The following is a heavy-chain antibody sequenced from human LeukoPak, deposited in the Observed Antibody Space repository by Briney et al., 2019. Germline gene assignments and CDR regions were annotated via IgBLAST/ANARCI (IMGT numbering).Heavy chain of an antibody. V-gene: IGHV4-34*01. CDR3: ARGSRSGPGRFFDN. J-gene: IGHJ4*02. CDR2: INHSGST. D-gene: IGHD6-19*01. CDR1: GGSFSGYC. Sequence: SETLSLTCAVYGGSFSGYCWSWIRQPPGKGLEWIGEINHSGSTNYNPSLKSRVTISVDTSKNQFSLQLTSVTAADTAVYYCARGSRSGPGRFFDNWGQGTLVTVSS.